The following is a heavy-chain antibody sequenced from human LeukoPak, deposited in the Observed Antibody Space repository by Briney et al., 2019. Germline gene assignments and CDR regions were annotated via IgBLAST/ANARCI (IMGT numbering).Heavy chain of an antibody. CDR1: GSPITTRHY. D-gene: IGHD5-18*01. CDR2: IYTSGST. CDR3: ARARYSYGYAFDY. V-gene: IGHV4-4*08. J-gene: IGHJ4*02. Sequence: SETLSLTCAVSGSPITTRHYWSWIRQRPGKGLEWIGYIYTSGSTNYNPSLKSRLTISVDKSKNPFYMRMSSVTAADTAVYYCARARYSYGYAFDYWGQGTLVTVSS.